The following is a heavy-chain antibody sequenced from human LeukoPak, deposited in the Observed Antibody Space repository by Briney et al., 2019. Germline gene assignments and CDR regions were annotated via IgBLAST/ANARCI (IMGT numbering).Heavy chain of an antibody. CDR3: ARDKRSDLLGNNYYYYYGMDV. Sequence: GGSLRLSCAASGFTFSSYSMDWVRQAPGKGLEWVSSISSSSSYIYYADSVKGRFTISRDNAKNSLYLQMNSLRAEDTAVYYCARDKRSDLLGNNYYYYYGMDVWGQGTTVTVSS. D-gene: IGHD2-8*02. CDR2: ISSSSSYI. V-gene: IGHV3-21*01. CDR1: GFTFSSYS. J-gene: IGHJ6*02.